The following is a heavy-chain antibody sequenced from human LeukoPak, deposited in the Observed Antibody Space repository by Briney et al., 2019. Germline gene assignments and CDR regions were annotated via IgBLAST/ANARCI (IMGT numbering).Heavy chain of an antibody. V-gene: IGHV3-11*04. CDR2: IGSSGTTI. Sequence: GGSLRLSCAASGFTFSDYYMSWIRQAPGKGLEWVSYIGSSGTTISYADSVKGRFTISRDNAKNSLYLQMNSLRAEDTAVYYCARGGPTGSYCSSTSCPWFGYWGQGTLVTVSS. CDR3: ARGGPTGSYCSSTSCPWFGY. D-gene: IGHD2-2*01. CDR1: GFTFSDYY. J-gene: IGHJ4*02.